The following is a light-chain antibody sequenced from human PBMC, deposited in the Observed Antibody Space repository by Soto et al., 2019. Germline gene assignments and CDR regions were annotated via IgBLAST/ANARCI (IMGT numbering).Light chain of an antibody. V-gene: IGKV3-11*01. CDR1: QSVRNN. CDR3: QQRSNWPS. J-gene: IGKJ5*01. CDR2: DAS. Sequence: VLTQSPGTLSLSPGDRATLSCRASQSVRNNLAWYQQKPGQPPRLLIYDASNRATDIPARFSGSGPGTDFTLTINSLESEDFAVYHCQQRSNWPSFGQGTRLEIK.